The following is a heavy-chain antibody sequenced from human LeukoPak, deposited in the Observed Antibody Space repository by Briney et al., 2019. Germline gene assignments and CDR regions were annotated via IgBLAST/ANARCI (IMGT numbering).Heavy chain of an antibody. V-gene: IGHV4-34*01. D-gene: IGHD4-11*01. CDR2: IYHSGST. J-gene: IGHJ4*02. CDR3: ARLPPTVALRDY. Sequence: SETLSLTCAVYGGSFSGYYWSWIRQPPGKGLEWIGSIYHSGSTYYNPSLRSRVTISVDTSKNQFSLKLSSVTAADTAVYYCARLPPTVALRDYWGQGTLVTVSS. CDR1: GGSFSGYY.